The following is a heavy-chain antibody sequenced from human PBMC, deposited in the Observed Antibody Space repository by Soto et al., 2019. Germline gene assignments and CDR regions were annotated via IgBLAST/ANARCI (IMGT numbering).Heavy chain of an antibody. CDR1: VFSFNSYS. Sequence: TGWSXRLSGAAAVFSFNSYSSMWLRQAPGKGLELVSAIGSDGTAIQYADSVKGRFTISKDNSKDTLYLQMNSLRAEDTAVYYCAKPGLTVDGKRYFESWGQGTLVKVYS. D-gene: IGHD6-19*01. J-gene: IGHJ4*02. CDR2: IGSDGTAI. CDR3: AKPGLTVDGKRYFES. V-gene: IGHV3-23*05.